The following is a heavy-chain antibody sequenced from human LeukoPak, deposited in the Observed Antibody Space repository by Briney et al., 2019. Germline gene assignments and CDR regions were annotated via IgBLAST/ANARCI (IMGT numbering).Heavy chain of an antibody. Sequence: GGSLRLSCAASGFTFSSYAMSWVRQAPGKGLEWVSAISGSGGSTYYADSVKGRFTISRDNSKNTLYLQMNSLRAEDTAVYYCATFYGDYVGQLDYWGQGTLVTVSS. CDR2: ISGSGGST. CDR1: GFTFSSYA. CDR3: ATFYGDYVGQLDY. J-gene: IGHJ4*02. V-gene: IGHV3-23*01. D-gene: IGHD4-17*01.